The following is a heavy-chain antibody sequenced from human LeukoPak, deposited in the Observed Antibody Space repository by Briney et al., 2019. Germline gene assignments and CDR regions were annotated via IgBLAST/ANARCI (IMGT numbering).Heavy chain of an antibody. V-gene: IGHV3-23*01. CDR3: AKSLGAGYSFNYFDY. CDR2: LSGNNGDT. D-gene: IGHD2-15*01. CDR1: GFSFTNYA. J-gene: IGHJ4*02. Sequence: PGGSLRLSCAASGFSFTNYAMSWVRQAPGKGLEWVSTLSGNNGDTYNADSVKGRFTISRDNSKNTLYLQMNSLRAEDTAVYYCAKSLGAGYSFNYFDYWGQGTLVTVSS.